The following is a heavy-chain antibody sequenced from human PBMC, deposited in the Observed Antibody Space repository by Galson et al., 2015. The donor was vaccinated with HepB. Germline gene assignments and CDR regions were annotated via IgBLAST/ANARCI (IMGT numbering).Heavy chain of an antibody. CDR3: ARELDASSPGHY. Sequence: SLRLSCAASGFTFSIYGMHWVRQAPGQGLEWVAVISHDGSDKYYADSVKGRFTVSRDNSKNTLCLQMNSLRVEDTAVYYCARELDASSPGHYWGQGTLVTVSS. CDR1: GFTFSIYG. V-gene: IGHV3-30*03. D-gene: IGHD6-13*01. CDR2: ISHDGSDK. J-gene: IGHJ4*02.